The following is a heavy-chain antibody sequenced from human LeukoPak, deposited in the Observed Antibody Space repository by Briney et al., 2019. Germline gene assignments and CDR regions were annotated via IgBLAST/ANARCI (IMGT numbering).Heavy chain of an antibody. J-gene: IGHJ6*03. Sequence: GGSLRLSCAASGFTFSSYEMNWVRQAPGKGLEWVSYISSSGSTIYYADSVKGRFTISRDDAKNSLYLQMKSLRAEDTAVYYCAKGGGYEAQYYYYYLDVWGKGTTVTISS. CDR1: GFTFSSYE. CDR3: AKGGGYEAQYYYYYLDV. CDR2: ISSSGSTI. D-gene: IGHD5-12*01. V-gene: IGHV3-48*03.